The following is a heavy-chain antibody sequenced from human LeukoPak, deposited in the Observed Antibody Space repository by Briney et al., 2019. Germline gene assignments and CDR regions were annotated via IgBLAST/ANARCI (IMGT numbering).Heavy chain of an antibody. CDR2: ISYDGSNK. CDR1: GFTFSSYG. D-gene: IGHD3-22*01. J-gene: IGHJ4*02. Sequence: GGSLRLSCAAPGFTFSSYGMHLVRQAPGKGLEWVAVISYDGSNKYYADSVKGRFTISRDNSKNTLYLQMNSLRAEDTAVYYCAKDNSNYDSSGPFFDYWGQGALVTVSS. V-gene: IGHV3-30*18. CDR3: AKDNSNYDSSGPFFDY.